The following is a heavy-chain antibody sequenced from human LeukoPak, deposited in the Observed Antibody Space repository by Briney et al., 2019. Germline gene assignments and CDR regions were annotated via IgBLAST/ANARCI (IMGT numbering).Heavy chain of an antibody. Sequence: GGSLRLSCAVSGFTFNKNAMSWVRQAPGKGLEWVAAISGSGATTYYADSVKGRFTISRDNSKNTLYLQLNSLRAEDTAVYYCVKDRSTVVNNWFDPWGQGTLVTVSS. V-gene: IGHV3-23*01. CDR1: GFTFNKNA. CDR2: ISGSGATT. D-gene: IGHD2-21*01. CDR3: VKDRSTVVNNWFDP. J-gene: IGHJ5*02.